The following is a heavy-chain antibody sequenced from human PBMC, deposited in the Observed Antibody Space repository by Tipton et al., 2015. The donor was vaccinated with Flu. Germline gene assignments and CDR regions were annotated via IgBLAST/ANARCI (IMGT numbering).Heavy chain of an antibody. CDR1: GGSINIGSYY. D-gene: IGHD6-13*01. V-gene: IGHV4-61*02. J-gene: IGHJ4*02. Sequence: TLSLTCTVSGGSINIGSYYWSWIRRPAGKGLEWIGRIFTSGSVNYNPSLESRVTISIDKSNNHLSLKLSSVTAADTAIYYCARTAAVAVAGDVESWGQGSLVTVSS. CDR2: IFTSGSV. CDR3: ARTAAVAVAGDVES.